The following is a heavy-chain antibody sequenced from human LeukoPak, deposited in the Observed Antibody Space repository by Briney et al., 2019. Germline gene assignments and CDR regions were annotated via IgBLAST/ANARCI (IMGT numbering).Heavy chain of an antibody. V-gene: IGHV3-21*01. CDR2: ISSSSSYI. J-gene: IGHJ3*02. CDR1: GFTFSSYS. D-gene: IGHD1-7*01. CDR3: ARDERSHNWNYLLPDAFDI. Sequence: PGGSLRLSCAASGFTFSSYSLKWVRQAPGKGLGGGSSISSSSSYIYYADSVKGRFTISRDNAKNSLYLQMNSLRAEDTAVYYCARDERSHNWNYLLPDAFDIWGQGTMVTVSS.